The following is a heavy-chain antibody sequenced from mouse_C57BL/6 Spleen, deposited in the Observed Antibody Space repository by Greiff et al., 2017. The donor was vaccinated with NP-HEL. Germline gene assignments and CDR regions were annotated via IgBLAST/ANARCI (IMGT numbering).Heavy chain of an antibody. CDR3: ARGSGGYLDY. Sequence: VQLQQPGAELVRPGSSVKLSCKASGYTFTSYWMDWVKQRPGQGLEWIGNIYPSDSETHYNQKFKDKATLTVDKSSSTAYMQLSSLTSEDSAVYYCARGSGGYLDYWGQGTTLTVSS. J-gene: IGHJ2*01. CDR1: GYTFTSYW. V-gene: IGHV1-61*01. CDR2: IYPSDSET.